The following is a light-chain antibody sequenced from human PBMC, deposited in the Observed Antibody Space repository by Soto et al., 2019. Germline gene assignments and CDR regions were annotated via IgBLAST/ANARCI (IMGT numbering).Light chain of an antibody. J-gene: IGKJ1*01. CDR3: HQCGNSWWT. V-gene: IGKV3-20*01. CDR2: GAS. Sequence: ETVLTQSPGSLSLSPGETATLSCRASQCVSSTYLAWYQKKPGQAPRVLIYGASSRATGIPDRFSGSGSGTDFTLTISRLEPEDFAVYYCHQCGNSWWTYGQGTKVEIK. CDR1: QCVSSTY.